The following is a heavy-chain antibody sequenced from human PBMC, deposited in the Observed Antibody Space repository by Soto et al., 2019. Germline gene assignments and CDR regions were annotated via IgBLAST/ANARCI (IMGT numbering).Heavy chain of an antibody. Sequence: EVQLVESGGGLVKPGGSLRLSCAASGFTFSSYSMNWVRQAPGKGLEWVSSISSSSSYIYYADSVKGRFTISRDNAKNSLYLQMNSLRAEDTAVYYCARDGVPAAIADVWDYWGQGTLVTVSS. CDR3: ARDGVPAAIADVWDY. V-gene: IGHV3-21*01. J-gene: IGHJ4*02. CDR2: ISSSSSYI. D-gene: IGHD2-2*01. CDR1: GFTFSSYS.